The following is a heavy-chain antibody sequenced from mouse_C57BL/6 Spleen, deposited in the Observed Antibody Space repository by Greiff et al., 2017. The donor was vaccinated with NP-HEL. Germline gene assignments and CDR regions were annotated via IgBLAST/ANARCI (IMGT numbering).Heavy chain of an antibody. CDR1: GYAFSSYW. CDR3: ARGNWDYYAMDY. J-gene: IGHJ4*01. Sequence: VQLRQSGAELVKPGASVKISCKASGYAFSSYWMNWVKQRPGKGLEWIGQIYPGDGDTNYNGKFKGKATLTADKSSSTAYMQLSSLTSEDSAVYFCARGNWDYYAMDYWGQGTSVTVSS. CDR2: IYPGDGDT. D-gene: IGHD4-1*01. V-gene: IGHV1-80*01.